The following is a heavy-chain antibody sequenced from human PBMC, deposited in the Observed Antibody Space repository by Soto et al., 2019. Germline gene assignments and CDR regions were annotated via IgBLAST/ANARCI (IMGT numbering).Heavy chain of an antibody. Sequence: GGSLRLSCAASGFTFSSYSMNWVRQAPGKGLEWVSYISSSSSTIYYADSVKGRFTISRDNAKNSLYLQMNSLRAEDTAVYYCARTNYCSGGSCYSDWFDPWGQGTLVTVSS. CDR1: GFTFSSYS. CDR2: ISSSSSTI. CDR3: ARTNYCSGGSCYSDWFDP. D-gene: IGHD2-15*01. V-gene: IGHV3-48*01. J-gene: IGHJ5*02.